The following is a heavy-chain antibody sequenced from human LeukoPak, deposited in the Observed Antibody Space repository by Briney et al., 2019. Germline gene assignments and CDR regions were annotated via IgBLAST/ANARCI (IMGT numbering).Heavy chain of an antibody. D-gene: IGHD6-13*01. Sequence: SETLSLTCTVSGASISSTTYYWGWIRQPPRKGLEWIGEINHSGSTNYNPSLKSRVTISVDTSKNQFSLKLSSVTAADTAVYYCARVAAAGGSRYYYMDVWGKGTTVTVSS. CDR3: ARVAAAGGSRYYYMDV. CDR2: INHSGST. CDR1: GASISSTTYY. V-gene: IGHV4-39*07. J-gene: IGHJ6*03.